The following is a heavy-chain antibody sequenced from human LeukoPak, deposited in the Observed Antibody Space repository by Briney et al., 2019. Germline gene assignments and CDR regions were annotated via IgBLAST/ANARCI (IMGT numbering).Heavy chain of an antibody. CDR3: ARDGSYYDFDF. D-gene: IGHD3-10*01. V-gene: IGHV1-46*01. CDR2: IVSSGGDT. Sequence: EASVKVSCKASGNTFIDYYIHWIRQAPGQGLEWMGRIVSSGGDTIYAQKFQGRVALTRDTSTSTVYMDLSSLRSDDTAVYFCARDGSYYDFDFWGQGTLVTVSS. J-gene: IGHJ4*02. CDR1: GNTFIDYY.